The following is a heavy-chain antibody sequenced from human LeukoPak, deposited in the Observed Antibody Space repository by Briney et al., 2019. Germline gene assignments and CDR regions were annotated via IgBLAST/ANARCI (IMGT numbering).Heavy chain of an antibody. D-gene: IGHD4-17*01. CDR2: ISSSGSTI. Sequence: PGGSLRLSCAASGLTFSTYAMSWVRQAPGKGLEWVSYISSSGSTIYYADSVKGRFTISRDNAKNSLYLQMNSLRAEDTAVYYCAREMTTVTTNWFDPWGQGTLVTVSS. J-gene: IGHJ5*02. V-gene: IGHV3-11*01. CDR3: AREMTTVTTNWFDP. CDR1: GLTFSTYA.